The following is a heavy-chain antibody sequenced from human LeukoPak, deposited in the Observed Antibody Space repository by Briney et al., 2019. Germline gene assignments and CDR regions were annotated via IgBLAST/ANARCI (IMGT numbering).Heavy chain of an antibody. V-gene: IGHV3-23*01. J-gene: IGHJ4*02. D-gene: IGHD5-18*01. CDR3: AKARGYSYGLPFDY. CDR2: ISGSGGST. Sequence: PSETLSLTCAVYGGSFSGYYWSWVRQAPGKGLEWVSAISGSGGSTYYADSVKGRFTISRDNSKNTLYLQMNSLRAEDTAVYYCAKARGYSYGLPFDYWGQGTLVTVSS. CDR1: GGSFSGYY.